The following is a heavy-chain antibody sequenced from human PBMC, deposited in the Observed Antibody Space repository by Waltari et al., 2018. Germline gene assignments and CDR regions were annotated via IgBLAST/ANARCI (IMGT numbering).Heavy chain of an antibody. J-gene: IGHJ2*01. CDR3: ARDHPREDSSSWYRYWYFDL. CDR2: INPNSGGT. D-gene: IGHD6-13*01. CDR1: GYTFTSYD. Sequence: QVQLVQSGAEVKKPGASVKVSCKASGYTFTSYDINWVRQATGQGLEWMGRINPNSGGTNYAQKFQGRVTMTRDTSISTAYMELSRLRSDDTAVYYCARDHPREDSSSWYRYWYFDLWGRGTLVTVSS. V-gene: IGHV1-2*06.